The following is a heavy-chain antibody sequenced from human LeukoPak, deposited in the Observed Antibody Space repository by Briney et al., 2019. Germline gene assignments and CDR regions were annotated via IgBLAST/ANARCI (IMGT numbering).Heavy chain of an antibody. CDR1: GYTFSGYG. Sequence: ASVRVSCKTSGYTFSGYGISWVRQAPGQGLEWMGWITGNNGNTNYAPSLQGRVTMTTDTSTNTAYMELTSLRSDDTAVYYCARDQRNSGSYRFEYWGQGTLVTVSS. CDR2: ITGNNGNT. J-gene: IGHJ4*02. D-gene: IGHD1-26*01. CDR3: ARDQRNSGSYRFEY. V-gene: IGHV1-18*01.